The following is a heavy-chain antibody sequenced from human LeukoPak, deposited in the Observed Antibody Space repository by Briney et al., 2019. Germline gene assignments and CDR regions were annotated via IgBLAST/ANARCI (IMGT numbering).Heavy chain of an antibody. CDR1: GGSISSGDYY. D-gene: IGHD3-10*01. J-gene: IGHJ4*02. Sequence: SQTLSLTCTVSGGSISSGDYYWSWIRQPPGKGLEWIGYIYHSGSTYYNPSLKSRVTISVDRSKNQFSLKLSSVTAADTAVYYCATGGPISALFDYYGFNDYWGQETLVTVSS. CDR3: ATGGPISALFDYYGFNDY. V-gene: IGHV4-30-2*01. CDR2: IYHSGST.